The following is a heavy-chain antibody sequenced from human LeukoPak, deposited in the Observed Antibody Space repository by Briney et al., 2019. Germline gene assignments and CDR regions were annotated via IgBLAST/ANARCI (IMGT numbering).Heavy chain of an antibody. J-gene: IGHJ5*02. Sequence: ASVKVSCKASGYTFTSYGISWVRQAPGQGLEWMGWISAYNGNANYAQKLQGRVTMTTDTSTSTAYMELRSLRSDDTAVYYCARDPWRECWFDPWGQGTLVTVSP. CDR2: ISAYNGNA. V-gene: IGHV1-18*01. CDR3: ARDPWRECWFDP. D-gene: IGHD3-3*01. CDR1: GYTFTSYG.